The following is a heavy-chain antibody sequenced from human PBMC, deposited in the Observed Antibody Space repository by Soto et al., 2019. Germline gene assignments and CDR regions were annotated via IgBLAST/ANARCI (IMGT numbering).Heavy chain of an antibody. CDR2: INHSGST. CDR3: ARGSRYFDWLLPEYDY. Sequence: PSXTLSLACAVYGGSLSGYYWSWIRQPPVKGLEWIGEINHSGSTNYNPSLKSRVTISVDTSKNQFSLKLSSVTAADTAVYYCARGSRYFDWLLPEYDYWGQGTLVTVSS. V-gene: IGHV4-34*01. D-gene: IGHD3-9*01. CDR1: GGSLSGYY. J-gene: IGHJ4*02.